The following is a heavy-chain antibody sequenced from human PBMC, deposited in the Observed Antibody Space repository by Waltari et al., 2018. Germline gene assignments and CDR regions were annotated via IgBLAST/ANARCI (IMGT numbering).Heavy chain of an antibody. CDR1: GYTFTNFG. J-gene: IGHJ4*02. D-gene: IGHD3-22*01. CDR2: ISPYNGKA. V-gene: IGHV1-18*01. CDR3: ARGGGPRTVVALTFDL. Sequence: QVQLVQSGAEVKKPGASVKVSCKPSGYTFTNFGINWVRQAPGQGLEWMGWISPYNGKADYEQKLQGRVTMTTDTSTKTAYLELRGLRSDDTAVYYCARGGGPRTVVALTFDLWGQGALVTVSS.